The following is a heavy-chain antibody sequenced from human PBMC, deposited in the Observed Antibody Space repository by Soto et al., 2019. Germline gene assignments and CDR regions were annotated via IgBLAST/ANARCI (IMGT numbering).Heavy chain of an antibody. V-gene: IGHV3-23*01. CDR1: GFTFSSYA. Sequence: WGSLRLSCAASGFTFSSYAMSWVRQAPGKGLEWVSAISGSGGSTYYADSVKGRFTISRDNSKNTLYLQMNSLRAEDTAVYYCAKDVAYDYGDYDRGYYFDYWGQGTLVTVSS. D-gene: IGHD4-17*01. CDR3: AKDVAYDYGDYDRGYYFDY. CDR2: ISGSGGST. J-gene: IGHJ4*02.